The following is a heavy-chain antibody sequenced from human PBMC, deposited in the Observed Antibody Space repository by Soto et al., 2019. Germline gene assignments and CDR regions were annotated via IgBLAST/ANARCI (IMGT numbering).Heavy chain of an antibody. CDR3: ARQPAAGPNWFDP. CDR2: IYPGDSDT. Sequence: GESLKISCKGSGYSSTSYWIGWVRQMPGKGLEWMGIIYPGDSDTRYSPSFQGRVTISADKSISTAYLQWSSLKASDTAMYYCARQPAAGPNWFDPWGQGTLVTVSS. CDR1: GYSSTSYW. D-gene: IGHD6-13*01. V-gene: IGHV5-51*01. J-gene: IGHJ5*02.